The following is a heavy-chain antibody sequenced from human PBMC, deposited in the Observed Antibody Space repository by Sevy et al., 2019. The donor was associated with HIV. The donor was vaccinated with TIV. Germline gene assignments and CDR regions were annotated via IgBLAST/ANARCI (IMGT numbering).Heavy chain of an antibody. CDR3: VKEGGGGGGDH. J-gene: IGHJ4*02. CDR2: IQYDGSNK. D-gene: IGHD3-16*01. CDR1: GFSFSSYG. Sequence: GGSLRLSCAASGFSFSSYGMHWVHQAPGKGLEWMSYIQYDGSNKDYADSVKGRFTISRDNSKNTLYLQMNSLRVEDRAVFYCVKEGGGGGGDHWGQGTLVTVSS. V-gene: IGHV3-30*02.